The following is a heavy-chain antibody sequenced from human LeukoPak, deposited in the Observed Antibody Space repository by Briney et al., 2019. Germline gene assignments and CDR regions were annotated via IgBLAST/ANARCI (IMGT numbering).Heavy chain of an antibody. CDR2: IRYDGINK. J-gene: IGHJ3*01. D-gene: IGHD6-6*01. Sequence: PGGSLRLSCAASGFTFSSYAMSWVRQAPGKGLEWVAFIRYDGINKYYADSVKGRFTISRDNAKNSLYLQMNSLRAEDTAVYYCGRGGEDSSSSVGWGQGTMVTVSS. CDR3: GRGGEDSSSSVG. CDR1: GFTFSSYA. V-gene: IGHV3-30*02.